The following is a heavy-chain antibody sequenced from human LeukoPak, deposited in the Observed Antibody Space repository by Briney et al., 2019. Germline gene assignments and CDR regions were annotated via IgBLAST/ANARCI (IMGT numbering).Heavy chain of an antibody. Sequence: PGGSLRLSCVASRFTFSNYWMSLVRQAPGKGLEWVANINQDGSKKRYADSMKGRFTISRDNAKESLYLQLNSLRAEDTAVYYCAKWGPYCVGDYCPALDSWGPGTLVTVSS. CDR3: AKWGPYCVGDYCPALDS. CDR1: RFTFSNYW. J-gene: IGHJ4*02. V-gene: IGHV3-7*01. CDR2: INQDGSKK. D-gene: IGHD2-21*02.